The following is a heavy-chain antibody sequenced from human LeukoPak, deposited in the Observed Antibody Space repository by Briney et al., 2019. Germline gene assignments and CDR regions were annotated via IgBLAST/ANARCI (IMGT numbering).Heavy chain of an antibody. V-gene: IGHV1-2*02. CDR3: AREFRITMIAVPTDHKFDY. D-gene: IGHD3-22*01. CDR2: INPNSGGT. CDR1: GYTFTGYY. Sequence: ASVKVSCKASGYTFTGYYMHWVRQAPGQGLEWMGWINPNSGGTNYAQKFQGRVTMTRDTSISTAYMELSRLRSDDTAVYYCAREFRITMIAVPTDHKFDYWGQGTLVTVSS. J-gene: IGHJ4*02.